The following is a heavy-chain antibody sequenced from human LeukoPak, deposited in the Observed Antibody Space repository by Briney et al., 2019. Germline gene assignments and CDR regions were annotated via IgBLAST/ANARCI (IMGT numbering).Heavy chain of an antibody. J-gene: IGHJ6*02. CDR2: ISYDGSNK. CDR1: GFTFSSYA. CDR3: ARGTHIVVVVDYGMDV. V-gene: IGHV3-30-3*01. D-gene: IGHD2-15*01. Sequence: GGSLRLSCAASGFTFSSYAMHWVRQAPGKGLEWVAVISYDGSNKYSADSVKGRFTISRDNSKNTLYLQMNSLRAEDTAVYYCARGTHIVVVVDYGMDVWGQGTTVTVSS.